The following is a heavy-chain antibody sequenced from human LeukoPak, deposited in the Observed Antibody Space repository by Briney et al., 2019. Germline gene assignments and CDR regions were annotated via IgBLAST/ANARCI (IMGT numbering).Heavy chain of an antibody. CDR1: GGSISSYY. CDR3: ARFVSSWEKRYYFDY. Sequence: SETLSLTCTVSGGSISSYYWGWIRQPPGKGLEWIGSIYYSGSTYYNPSLKSRVTISVDTSKNQFSLKLSSVTAADTAVYYCARFVSSWEKRYYFDYWGQGTLVTVSS. D-gene: IGHD6-13*01. V-gene: IGHV4-39*01. J-gene: IGHJ4*02. CDR2: IYYSGST.